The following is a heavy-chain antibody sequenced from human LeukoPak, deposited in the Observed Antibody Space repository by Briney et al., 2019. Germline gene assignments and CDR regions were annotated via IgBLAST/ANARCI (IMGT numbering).Heavy chain of an antibody. D-gene: IGHD2-2*01. J-gene: IGHJ4*02. CDR1: GGTFSSYD. CDR3: AGGRTDIVVVPATLRNYYFDY. V-gene: IGHV1-69*06. CDR2: IMPMFGKT. Sequence: SVKVSCTASGGTFSSYDISWVRQAPGQGLEWMGGIMPMFGKTNYAQKFQGRVTTTADKATSTAYMELSSLRSEDTAVYYCAGGRTDIVVVPATLRNYYFDYWGQGTLVTVSS.